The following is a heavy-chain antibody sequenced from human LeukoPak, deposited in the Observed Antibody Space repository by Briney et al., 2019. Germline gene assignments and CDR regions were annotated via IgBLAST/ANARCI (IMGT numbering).Heavy chain of an antibody. CDR2: INHSGST. J-gene: IGHJ4*02. CDR1: GGSFSGYY. CDR3: ARGPMRDDSSGYPLDY. Sequence: SETLSLTCAVYGGSFSGYYWSWIRQPPGKGLEWIGEINHSGSTNYNPSLKSRVTISVDTSKNQFSLKLSSVTAADTAVYYCARGPMRDDSSGYPLDYWGQGTLVTVSS. D-gene: IGHD3-22*01. V-gene: IGHV4-34*01.